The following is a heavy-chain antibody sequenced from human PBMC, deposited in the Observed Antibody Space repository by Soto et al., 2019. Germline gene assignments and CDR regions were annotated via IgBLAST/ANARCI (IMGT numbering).Heavy chain of an antibody. CDR2: ISWNSGSI. D-gene: IGHD2-2*01. Sequence: EVQLVESGGGLVQPGRSLRLSCAASGFTFDDYAMHWVRQAPGKGLEWVSGISWNSGSIGYADSVKGRFTISRDNAKNSLYLQMNSLRAEDTALYYCAKDGDCSSTSCYVRGLYYYYMDVWGKGTTVTVSS. CDR3: AKDGDCSSTSCYVRGLYYYYMDV. V-gene: IGHV3-9*01. J-gene: IGHJ6*03. CDR1: GFTFDDYA.